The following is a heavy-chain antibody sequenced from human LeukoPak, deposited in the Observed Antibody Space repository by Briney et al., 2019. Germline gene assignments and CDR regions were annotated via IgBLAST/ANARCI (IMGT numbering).Heavy chain of an antibody. CDR3: ASRPPVSGYVVS. CDR1: GGSISTTSYY. CDR2: MYYAGGT. V-gene: IGHV4-39*01. Sequence: SETLSLTCNVSGGSISTTSYYWGWIRQSPGKGLEWIASMYYAGGTYYNPSLKSRVTISIDTSKNQVSMNLTSVTAADTAVYYCASRPPVSGYVVSWGQGTLVTASS. J-gene: IGHJ4*02. D-gene: IGHD5-12*01.